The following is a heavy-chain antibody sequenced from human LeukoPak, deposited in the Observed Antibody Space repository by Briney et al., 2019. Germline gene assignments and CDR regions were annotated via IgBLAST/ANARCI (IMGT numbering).Heavy chain of an antibody. CDR1: GFTFSSYA. V-gene: IGHV3-23*01. CDR3: AKGSDYDSSGYSPYFDY. Sequence: TGGSLRLSCAASGFTFSSYAMSWVRQAPGKGLEWVSAISGSGGSTYYADSVKGRFTISRDNSKNTLCLQMNSLRAEDTAVYYCAKGSDYDSSGYSPYFDYWGQGTLVTVSS. D-gene: IGHD3-22*01. CDR2: ISGSGGST. J-gene: IGHJ4*02.